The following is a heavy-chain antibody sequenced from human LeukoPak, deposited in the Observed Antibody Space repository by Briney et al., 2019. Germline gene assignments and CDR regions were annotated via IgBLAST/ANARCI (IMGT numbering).Heavy chain of an antibody. CDR3: AKRATQTTPHNYLYFYMDV. D-gene: IGHD1-1*01. Sequence: GGSLRLSCAASGFTFRSYAMTWVRQAPGKGLEWVAAMSGNGDTTYYADSVKGRSTISRDNFRDTLYLQMDSLRAEDTAIYYCAKRATQTTPHNYLYFYMDVWGKGTMVTVS. J-gene: IGHJ6*03. V-gene: IGHV3-23*01. CDR1: GFTFRSYA. CDR2: MSGNGDTT.